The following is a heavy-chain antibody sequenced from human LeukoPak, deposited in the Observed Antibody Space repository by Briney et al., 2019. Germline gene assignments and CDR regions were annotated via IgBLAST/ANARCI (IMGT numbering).Heavy chain of an antibody. V-gene: IGHV3-23*01. CDR2: ISGSGGST. CDR3: AKDPPNPYYYDSSGYYSSYYYYGMDV. Sequence: GGSLRLSCAASGFTFSSYAMSWVRQAPGKGLEWVSAISGSGGSTYYADSVKGRFTISRDNSKNTLYLQMNSLRAEDTAVYYCAKDPPNPYYYDSSGYYSSYYYYGMDVWGQGATVTVSS. J-gene: IGHJ6*02. D-gene: IGHD3-22*01. CDR1: GFTFSSYA.